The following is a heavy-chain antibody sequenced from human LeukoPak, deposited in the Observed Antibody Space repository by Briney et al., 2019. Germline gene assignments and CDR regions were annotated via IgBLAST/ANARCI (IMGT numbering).Heavy chain of an antibody. CDR1: GYTFTGYY. CDR2: ISPNIGDT. Sequence: GSVKVSCKASGYTFTGYYLHWVRQAPGQGLEWMGWISPNIGDTNYAQKFQSRVTMTGDTSISTAHIKLSSLSSDDTAVYYCARDATPLDYWGQGTLVTVSS. J-gene: IGHJ4*02. V-gene: IGHV1-2*02. CDR3: ARDATPLDY.